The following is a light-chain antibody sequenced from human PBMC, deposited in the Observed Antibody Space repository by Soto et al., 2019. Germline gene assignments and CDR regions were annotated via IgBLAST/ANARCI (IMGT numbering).Light chain of an antibody. CDR1: SSDIGTYKY. CDR2: EVS. J-gene: IGLJ3*02. V-gene: IGLV2-14*01. CDR3: SSYSSGSTLGV. Sequence: QSALTQPASVSGSPGQSVTIACTGTSSDIGTYKYVSWYQHHPGKVPQLFIYEVSNRPSGISSRFSASKSGNTASLAISGLQAEDEADYYCSSYSSGSTLGVFGTGTKLTVL.